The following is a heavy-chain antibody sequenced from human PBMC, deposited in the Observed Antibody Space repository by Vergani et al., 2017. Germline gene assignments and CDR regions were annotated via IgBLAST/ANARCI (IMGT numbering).Heavy chain of an antibody. CDR1: GGSISSYY. D-gene: IGHD4-17*01. CDR2: IYYSGST. CDR3: ARDLRGGMDV. Sequence: VKPPGTLSLTCTVSGGSISSYYWSWIRQPPGKGLEWIGDIYYSGSTNYNPSLKSRVTISVDTSKNQFSLKLSSVTAADTAVYYCARDLRGGMDVWGQGTTVTVSS. J-gene: IGHJ6*02. V-gene: IGHV4-59*01.